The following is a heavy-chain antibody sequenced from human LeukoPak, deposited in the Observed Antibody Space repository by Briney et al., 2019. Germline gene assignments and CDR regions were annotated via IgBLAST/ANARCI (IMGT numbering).Heavy chain of an antibody. CDR3: ARGGYNVYDPFES. Sequence: ASVKVSCTASGYRFTAYYMNWVRQAPGQGLEWMGWINPNSGVANYAQKFRGRVTMTKDTSIITVYMELDRLRSDDTALYYCARGGYNVYDPFESWGQGTLVTVSS. V-gene: IGHV1-2*02. J-gene: IGHJ4*02. D-gene: IGHD5/OR15-5a*01. CDR1: GYRFTAYY. CDR2: INPNSGVA.